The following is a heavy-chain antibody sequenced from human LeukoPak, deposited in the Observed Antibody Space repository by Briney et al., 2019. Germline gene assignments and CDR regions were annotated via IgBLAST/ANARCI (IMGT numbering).Heavy chain of an antibody. CDR1: GGSISSSTYY. CDR3: ATLGFSSGYYYDFDL. V-gene: IGHV4-39*07. D-gene: IGHD3-22*01. Sequence: SETLSLTCSASGGSISSSTYYWDWIHQPPGKGLEWIGSIYFSGSTYYNPSLKSRVTISVDTSKNQLSLKLSSVTAADTAVYYCATLGFSSGYYYDFDLWGQGTLVTVSS. J-gene: IGHJ5*02. CDR2: IYFSGST.